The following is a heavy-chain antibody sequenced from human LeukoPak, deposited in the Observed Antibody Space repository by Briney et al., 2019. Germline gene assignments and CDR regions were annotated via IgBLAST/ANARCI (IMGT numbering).Heavy chain of an antibody. CDR2: ISNNGGYT. J-gene: IGHJ4*02. CDR1: GFTFSSSA. Sequence: GGSLRLSCAASGFTFSSSAKSWVRQAPGKGLEWVSAISNNGGYTYYADSVQGRFTISRDSSKSTLCLQMNSLRAEDTAVYYCAKQLGYCSDGSCYFPYWGQGTLVTVSS. D-gene: IGHD2-15*01. CDR3: AKQLGYCSDGSCYFPY. V-gene: IGHV3-23*01.